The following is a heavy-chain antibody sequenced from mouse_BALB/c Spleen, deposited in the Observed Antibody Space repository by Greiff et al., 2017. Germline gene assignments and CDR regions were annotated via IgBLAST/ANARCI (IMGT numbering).Heavy chain of an antibody. CDR1: GFTFNTYA. CDR3: VRHYGNY. Sequence: EVKLVESGGGLVQPKGSLKLSCAASGFTFNTYAMNWVRQAPGKGLEWVARIRSKSNNYATYYADSVKDRFTISRDDSQSMLYLQMNNLKTEDTAMYYCVRHYGNYWGQGTLVTVSA. J-gene: IGHJ3*01. CDR2: IRSKSNNYAT. D-gene: IGHD2-1*01. V-gene: IGHV10-1*02.